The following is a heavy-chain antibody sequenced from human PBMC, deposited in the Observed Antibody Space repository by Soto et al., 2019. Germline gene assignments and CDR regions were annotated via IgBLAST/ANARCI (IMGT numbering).Heavy chain of an antibody. Sequence: QGQLVQSGAEVKKPGSSVKVSCKASGGSFRTYAINWVRQAPGQGLEWMGGIIPMLAAPTYAQKIQGRLTITADETTTTAYMELSSLTSEVTAVCYLARVGPPSPSVIWFFDLWGRGTLVTVSS. CDR3: ARVGPPSPSVIWFFDL. J-gene: IGHJ2*01. CDR1: GGSFRTYA. V-gene: IGHV1-69*01. D-gene: IGHD2-21*01. CDR2: IIPMLAAP.